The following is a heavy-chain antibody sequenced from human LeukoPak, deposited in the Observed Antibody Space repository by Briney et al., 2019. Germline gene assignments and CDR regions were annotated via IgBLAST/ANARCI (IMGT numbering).Heavy chain of an antibody. Sequence: PGGSLRLSCAASEFTFSIYAMSWVRQAPGKGLEWVSSITSAGENTFYTGSVKGRFTISRDNSRNTLYLQMNSLRAEDTAIYYCAKDRPNYYGSNGHYYRRDGDYWGQGTLVTASS. J-gene: IGHJ4*02. V-gene: IGHV3-23*01. CDR3: AKDRPNYYGSNGHYYRRDGDY. D-gene: IGHD3-22*01. CDR1: EFTFSIYA. CDR2: ITSAGENT.